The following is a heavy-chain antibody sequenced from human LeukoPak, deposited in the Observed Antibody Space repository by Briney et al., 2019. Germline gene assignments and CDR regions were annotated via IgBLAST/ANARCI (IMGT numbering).Heavy chain of an antibody. V-gene: IGHV3-30*02. Sequence: GGSLRLSCAASGFTFSSYSMNWVRQAPGKGLEWVSITRYDGSNEYYADSVKGRFTISRDNSKSTLYLQMNSLKAEDTAVYYCANRLYGTYYFDSWGQGTLVTVSS. J-gene: IGHJ4*02. CDR3: ANRLYGTYYFDS. CDR1: GFTFSSYS. D-gene: IGHD1-14*01. CDR2: TRYDGSNE.